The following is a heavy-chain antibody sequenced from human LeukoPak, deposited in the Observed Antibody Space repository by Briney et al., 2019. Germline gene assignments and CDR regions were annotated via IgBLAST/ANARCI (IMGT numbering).Heavy chain of an antibody. CDR1: GFTFSSYE. CDR3: ARGPFDAFDI. V-gene: IGHV3-21*01. J-gene: IGHJ3*02. CDR2: ISSSSSYI. Sequence: GGSLRLSCAASGFTFSSYEMNWVRQAPGKGLEWVSSISSSSSYIYYADSVKGRFTISRDNAKNSLYLQMNSLRAEDTAVYYCARGPFDAFDIWGQGTMVTVSS.